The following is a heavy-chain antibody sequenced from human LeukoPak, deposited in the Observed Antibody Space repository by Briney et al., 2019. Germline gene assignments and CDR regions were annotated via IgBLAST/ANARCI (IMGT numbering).Heavy chain of an antibody. CDR1: GFTFSSYA. J-gene: IGHJ4*02. CDR2: ISYDGSNK. V-gene: IGHV3-30-3*01. Sequence: GGSLRLSCAASGFTFSSYAMHWVRQAPGKGLEWVAVISYDGSNKYYADSVKGRFTISRDNSKNTLYLQMDSLRAEDTAVYYCARDENYFDYWGQGTLVTASS. CDR3: ARDENYFDY.